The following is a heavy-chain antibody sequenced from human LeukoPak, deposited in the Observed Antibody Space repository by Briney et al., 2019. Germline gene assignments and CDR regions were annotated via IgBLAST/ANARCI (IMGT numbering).Heavy chain of an antibody. CDR3: AKYVVGGSSYYFDY. CDR2: IRSKTNGGTT. V-gene: IGHV3-15*01. J-gene: IGHJ4*02. Sequence: GGSLRLSCAASGLTSNNAWMNWVRQAPGKGLEWVGRIRSKTNGGTTDYAAPVKGRFIISRDDSKNTLYLQMNSLKTEDTAVYYCAKYVVGGSSYYFDYWGQGTLVTVSS. CDR1: GLTSNNAW. D-gene: IGHD2-15*01.